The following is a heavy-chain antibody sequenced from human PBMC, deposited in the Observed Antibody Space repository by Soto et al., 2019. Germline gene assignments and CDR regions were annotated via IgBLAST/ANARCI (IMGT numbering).Heavy chain of an antibody. J-gene: IGHJ6*02. CDR3: ARDRGYYGMDV. V-gene: IGHV3-11*06. D-gene: IGHD3-10*01. CDR2: ISSSSSYT. CDR1: GFTFSDYY. Sequence: PVGSLRLSCAASGFTFSDYYMSWIRQAPGKGLEWVSYISSSSSYTNYADSVKGRFTISRDNAKNSLYLQMNSLRAEDTAVYYCARDRGYYGMDVWGQGTTVTVSS.